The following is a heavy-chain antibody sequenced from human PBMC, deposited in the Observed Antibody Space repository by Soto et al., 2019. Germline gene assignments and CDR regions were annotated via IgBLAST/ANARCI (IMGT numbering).Heavy chain of an antibody. V-gene: IGHV3-30-3*01. CDR2: ISYDGGDK. J-gene: IGHJ6*02. CDR1: GFTFSSYT. CDR3: AKGRSYYYYYGVDV. Sequence: GGSLRLSCAASGFTFSSYTMHWVRQTPGKGLEWVADISYDGGDKYYADSVKGRFTISRDNSKSTLYLQMNSLRAEDTALYYCAKGRSYYYYYGVDVWGQGTTVTVSS.